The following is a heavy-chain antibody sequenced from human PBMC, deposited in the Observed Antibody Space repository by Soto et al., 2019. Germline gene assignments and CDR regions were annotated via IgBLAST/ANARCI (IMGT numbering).Heavy chain of an antibody. V-gene: IGHV3-21*01. CDR3: ARSDRGSSSVGLYGY. CDR1: GFTFSSYS. D-gene: IGHD6-6*01. J-gene: IGHJ4*02. CDR2: ISSSSSYI. Sequence: GGSLRLSCAASGFTFSSYSMNWVRQAPGKGLEWVSSISSSSSYIYYADSVKGRFTISRDNAKNSLYLQMNSLRAEDTAVYYCARSDRGSSSVGLYGYWGQGTLVTVSS.